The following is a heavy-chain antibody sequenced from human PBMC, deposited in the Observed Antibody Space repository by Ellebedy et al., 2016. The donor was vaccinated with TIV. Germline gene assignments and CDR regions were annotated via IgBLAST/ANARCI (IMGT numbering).Heavy chain of an antibody. J-gene: IGHJ5*02. D-gene: IGHD4-17*01. CDR2: IKQDGSEK. Sequence: GESLKISXAASGFTFSSYWMSWVRRAPGKGLEWVANIKQDGSEKYYVDPVKGRFTISRDNAKNSLYLQMNSLRAEDTAVYYCARLQMTTTFNWFDPWGQGTLVTVSS. CDR1: GFTFSSYW. CDR3: ARLQMTTTFNWFDP. V-gene: IGHV3-7*03.